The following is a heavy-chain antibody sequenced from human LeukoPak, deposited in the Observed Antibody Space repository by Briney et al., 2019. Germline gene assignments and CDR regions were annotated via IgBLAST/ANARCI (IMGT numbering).Heavy chain of an antibody. D-gene: IGHD2/OR15-2a*01. V-gene: IGHV3-21*01. J-gene: IGHJ5*02. CDR1: GFTFSSFS. CDR3: ARGKTSQNIVTRKTYNWFDP. CDR2: ISTSSSYI. Sequence: GGSLRLSCAASGFTFSSFSMNWVRQAPGKGLEWVSSISTSSSYIYYADSVKGRFTSSRDNAKNSLYLQMKSLRAEDTAVYYCARGKTSQNIVTRKTYNWFDPWGQGTLVTVSS.